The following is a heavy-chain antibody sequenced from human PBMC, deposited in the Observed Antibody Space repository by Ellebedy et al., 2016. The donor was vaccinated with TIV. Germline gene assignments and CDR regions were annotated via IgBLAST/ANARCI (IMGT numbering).Heavy chain of an antibody. J-gene: IGHJ4*02. CDR2: IKQDGSEK. D-gene: IGHD3-22*01. V-gene: IGHV3-7*04. CDR1: GFTFSSYW. Sequence: PGGSLRLSCAASGFTFSSYWMSWVRQAPGKGLEWVANIKQDGSEKYYVDSVKGRFTISRDNAKNSLSLQMNSLRAEDTAVYYCASDYYDSSGYYYDYWGQGTLVTVSS. CDR3: ASDYYDSSGYYYDY.